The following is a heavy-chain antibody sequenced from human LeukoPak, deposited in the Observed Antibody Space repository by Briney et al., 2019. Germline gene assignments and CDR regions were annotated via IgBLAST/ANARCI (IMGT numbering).Heavy chain of an antibody. D-gene: IGHD6-19*01. J-gene: IGHJ4*02. CDR3: ARSLRGAVAASY. Sequence: GGSLRLSCAASGFTFSTYWMSWVRQAPGKGLEWVANIKQDGSEKYYLDSLKGRFTISRDNAKNSLYLQMNSLTAEDTAIYYCARSLRGAVAASYWGQGTLVTVSS. CDR1: GFTFSTYW. V-gene: IGHV3-7*01. CDR2: IKQDGSEK.